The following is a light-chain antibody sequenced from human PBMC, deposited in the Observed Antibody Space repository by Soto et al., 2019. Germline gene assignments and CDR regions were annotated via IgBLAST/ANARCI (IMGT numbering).Light chain of an antibody. J-gene: IGKJ3*01. V-gene: IGKV3-11*01. CDR1: QSVSSY. CDR2: DAS. Sequence: EKGLTQSPSTVSLNQGERATLSCIASQSVSSYLAWYQQKPGQAPRLLIYDASNRATGIPARFSGSGSGTDFTLTIISLEPEDFAVYYCQLCSNRPPSFAPGTKVDI. CDR3: QLCSNRPPS.